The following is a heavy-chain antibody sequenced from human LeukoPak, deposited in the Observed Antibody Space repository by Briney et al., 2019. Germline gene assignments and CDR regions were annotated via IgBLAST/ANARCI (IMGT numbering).Heavy chain of an antibody. J-gene: IGHJ6*02. Sequence: GGSLSLSCAASGFTFSSNSMNWVRQAPGKGLEWVSYISSKSTTTFYADSVKGRFTISRDNAKNSLHLQMNSLRAEDTAVYYCARDLLNYYYYGMDVWGQGTTVTVSS. CDR2: ISSKSTTT. CDR1: GFTFSSNS. CDR3: ARDLLNYYYYGMDV. D-gene: IGHD2-15*01. V-gene: IGHV3-48*04.